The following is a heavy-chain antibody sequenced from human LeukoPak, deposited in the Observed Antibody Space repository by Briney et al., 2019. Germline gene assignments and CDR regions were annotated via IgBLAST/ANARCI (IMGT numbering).Heavy chain of an antibody. D-gene: IGHD3-16*02. CDR3: ARGASIMITFGGVIGFDY. CDR1: GGTFSSYA. Sequence: SVKVSCKASGGTFSSYAISWVRQAPGQGLEWMGGIIPIFGTANYAQKFQGRVTITADESTSTAYMELSSLRSEDTAVYYCARGASIMITFGGVIGFDYWGQGTLVTVSS. CDR2: IIPIFGTA. V-gene: IGHV1-69*13. J-gene: IGHJ4*02.